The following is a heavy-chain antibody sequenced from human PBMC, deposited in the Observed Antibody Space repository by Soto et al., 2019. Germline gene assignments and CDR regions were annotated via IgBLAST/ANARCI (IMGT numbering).Heavy chain of an antibody. CDR1: GGSISSGGYY. CDR2: IYYSGST. V-gene: IGHV4-31*03. CDR3: ARIVVRGVIINEFDY. Sequence: QVQLQESGPGLVKPSQTLSLTCTVSGGSISSGGYYWSWIRQHPGKGLEWIGYIYYSGSTYYNPSLKSRVTISVDTSKNQFSLKLSSVTAADTAVYYCARIVVRGVIINEFDYWGQGTLVTVSS. D-gene: IGHD3-10*01. J-gene: IGHJ4*02.